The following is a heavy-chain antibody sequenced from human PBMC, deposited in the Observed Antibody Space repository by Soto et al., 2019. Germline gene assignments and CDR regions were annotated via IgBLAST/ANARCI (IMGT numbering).Heavy chain of an antibody. J-gene: IGHJ4*02. V-gene: IGHV4-31*03. CDR2: IYYSGST. D-gene: IGHD2-15*01. Sequence: QVQLQESGPGLVKPSQTLSLTCTVSGDSISSASYYWTWIRQRPGKGLEYIGYIYYSGSTYYNPSLKSRLTISIDTSKNQFSLKLSSVTAADTAVYYCARNRLGSTVTPFDYCGQGTLVTVSS. CDR1: GDSISSASYY. CDR3: ARNRLGSTVTPFDY.